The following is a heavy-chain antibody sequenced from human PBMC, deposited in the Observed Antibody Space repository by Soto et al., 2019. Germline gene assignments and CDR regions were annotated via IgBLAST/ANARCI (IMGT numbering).Heavy chain of an antibody. CDR2: MYSSGYT. D-gene: IGHD2-15*01. CDR3: AREWSAFDY. J-gene: IGHJ4*02. V-gene: IGHV4-59*01. Sequence: SETLSLTCTVSGDSFSRYKWSWIRQPPGKGLEYIGYMYSSGYTDYNPSLKSRVTMSLDTSKNQYSLKLTSSTAADTAVYYCAREWSAFDYWGQGTLVTVSS. CDR1: GDSFSRYK.